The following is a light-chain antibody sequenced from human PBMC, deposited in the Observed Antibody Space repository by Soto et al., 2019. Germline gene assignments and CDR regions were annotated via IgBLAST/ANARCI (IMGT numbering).Light chain of an antibody. Sequence: EIVMTQSPATLSMSPGERATLSCRASQSVLSKLAWYQQKPGQAPRLLIYGASTRATGIPARFSGSGSGTEFTLTIDSLQSEDFAVYYCQHYNHWLWTFGQGTKVEI. CDR1: QSVLSK. CDR2: GAS. CDR3: QHYNHWLWT. J-gene: IGKJ1*01. V-gene: IGKV3D-15*01.